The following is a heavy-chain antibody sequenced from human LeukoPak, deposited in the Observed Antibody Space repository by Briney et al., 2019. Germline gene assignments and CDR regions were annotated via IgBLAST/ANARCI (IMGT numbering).Heavy chain of an antibody. D-gene: IGHD2-2*01. CDR2: IYPIDSDT. V-gene: IGHV5-51*01. CDR1: GYRFIDYW. J-gene: IGHJ3*02. CDR3: ARSDIVVVPAARGAFDI. Sequence: GESLKISCKGSGYRFIDYWIGWVRQMPGKGLEWMGIIYPIDSDTKYTPSFQGQVTILVDKSISTAFLQWSSLEASDTAMYYCARSDIVVVPAARGAFDIWGQGTMVTVSS.